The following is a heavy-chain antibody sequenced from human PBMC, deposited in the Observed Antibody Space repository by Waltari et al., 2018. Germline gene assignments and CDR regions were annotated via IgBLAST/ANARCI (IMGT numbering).Heavy chain of an antibody. J-gene: IGHJ5*02. CDR3: ATDPTTVTTGNWFDP. Sequence: EVXLVQSGAEVKKPGATVKISCKVSGYTFTDYYMHWVQQAPGKGLEWMGLVDPEDGETIYAEKFQGXXTXTADTSTDTAYMELSXLRSEDTAVYYCATDPTTVTTGNWFDPWGQGTLXTVSS. D-gene: IGHD4-17*01. CDR2: VDPEDGET. CDR1: GYTFTDYY. V-gene: IGHV1-69-2*01.